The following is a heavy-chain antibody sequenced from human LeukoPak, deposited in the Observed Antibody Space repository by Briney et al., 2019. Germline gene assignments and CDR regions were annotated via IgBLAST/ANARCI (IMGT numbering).Heavy chain of an antibody. J-gene: IGHJ4*02. CDR3: AREKGTVFDY. CDR2: VSSSGSII. Sequence: GGSLRLSCAASGFTFSDYYMSWIRQAPGKGLEWVSYVSSSGSIISYADSVKGRFTISRDNTKNSLYLQMNSLRAEDTAVYYCAREKGTVFDYWGQGALVTISS. D-gene: IGHD4-17*01. CDR1: GFTFSDYY. V-gene: IGHV3-11*04.